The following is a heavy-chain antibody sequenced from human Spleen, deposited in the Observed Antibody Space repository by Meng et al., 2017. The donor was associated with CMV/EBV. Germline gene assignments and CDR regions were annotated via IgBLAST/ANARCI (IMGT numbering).Heavy chain of an antibody. J-gene: IGHJ4*02. CDR3: ARETLGYCSSTSCRQFDY. D-gene: IGHD2-2*01. CDR2: INPKSGGT. V-gene: IGHV1-2*02. Sequence: TFTDYYIHWVRQAPGQGPEWMGWINPKSGGTNYAQKFEGRVTMTTDTSTRTVYLELRSLRSDDTAVYYCARETLGYCSSTSCRQFDYWGQGTLVTVSS. CDR1: TFTDYY.